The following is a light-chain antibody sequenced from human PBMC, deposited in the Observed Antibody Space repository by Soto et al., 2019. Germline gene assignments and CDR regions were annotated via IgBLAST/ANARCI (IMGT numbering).Light chain of an antibody. Sequence: QSVLTQPPSVSGAPGQRVTISCTGSSSNIGAGYDVHWYQQRPGTAPKLLIFGNINRPSGVPDRFSGSKSGTSASLAITGLQSEDEADYYCAAWDDSLNGPVLGGGTKLTVL. V-gene: IGLV1-40*01. CDR1: SSNIGAGYD. J-gene: IGLJ2*01. CDR2: GNI. CDR3: AAWDDSLNGPV.